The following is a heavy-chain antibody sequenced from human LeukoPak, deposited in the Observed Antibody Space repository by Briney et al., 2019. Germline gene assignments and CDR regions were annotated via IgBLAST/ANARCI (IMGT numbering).Heavy chain of an antibody. J-gene: IGHJ4*02. CDR2: ISGSSSQI. Sequence: GGSLRLSCVASGLTFSPYGMNWVRQAPGKGLEWISYISGSSSQIQYADSVKGRFTISRDNARNSVYLQMNSLRAEDTAVYYCAESSGNYLYFDYWGQGTLVTVSS. CDR3: AESSGNYLYFDY. V-gene: IGHV3-21*05. CDR1: GLTFSPYG. D-gene: IGHD3-10*01.